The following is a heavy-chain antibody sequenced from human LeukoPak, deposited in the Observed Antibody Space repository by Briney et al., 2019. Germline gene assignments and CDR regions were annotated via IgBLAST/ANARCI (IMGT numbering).Heavy chain of an antibody. CDR1: GYTFTGYY. Sequence: ASVKVSCKASGYTFTGYYMHWVRQAPGQGLEWMGWINTNSGGTNYAQKFQGRVTMTRDTSISTAYMELRRLRSDDTAVYYCAREPGSSSWFNFDYWGQGTLVTVSS. CDR3: AREPGSSSWFNFDY. V-gene: IGHV1-2*02. J-gene: IGHJ4*02. CDR2: INTNSGGT. D-gene: IGHD6-13*01.